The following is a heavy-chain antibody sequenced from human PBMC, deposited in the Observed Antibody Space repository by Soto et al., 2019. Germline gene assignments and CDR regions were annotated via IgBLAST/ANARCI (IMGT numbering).Heavy chain of an antibody. Sequence: QVQLVQSGAEVKKPGASVNVSCKASGYTFSTYAISWVRQAPGQGLEWMGWISTYNAKTNYAPSLQDRVTMTIDTSTTTAYMDLRSLTSEDTAVYYCVRGYYDFWSGYYISPYGMDVWGQGTTVTVSS. D-gene: IGHD3-3*01. V-gene: IGHV1-18*01. CDR3: VRGYYDFWSGYYISPYGMDV. CDR2: ISTYNAKT. CDR1: GYTFSTYA. J-gene: IGHJ6*02.